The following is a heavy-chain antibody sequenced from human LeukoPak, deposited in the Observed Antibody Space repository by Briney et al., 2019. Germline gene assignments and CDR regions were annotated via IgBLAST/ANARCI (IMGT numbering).Heavy chain of an antibody. D-gene: IGHD3-16*02. CDR2: IDSDASRT. CDR1: GFTFNNYW. CDR3: AKNHERGRYDSFDV. V-gene: IGHV3-74*01. J-gene: IGHJ3*01. Sequence: PGGSLRLSCAASGFTFNNYWIHWVRQVPGKDLVWVSRIDSDASRTNYADSVKGRFSISRDNSKNTLYLQLDSLRAEDTAVYYCAKNHERGRYDSFDVWAQGSWVTVSS.